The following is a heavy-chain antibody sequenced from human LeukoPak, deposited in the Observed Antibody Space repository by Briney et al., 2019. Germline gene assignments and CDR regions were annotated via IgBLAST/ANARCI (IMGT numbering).Heavy chain of an antibody. V-gene: IGHV4-4*07. Sequence: PSETLSLTCTVSGDSISINYWSWIRQPAGGGLEWIGRIYPSGSANYNPSLKSRVIMSVDTSKSQFSLKLNSVTAADTAVYFCARGPRVLENYYYGMDVWGQGTTVTVSS. CDR2: IYPSGSA. J-gene: IGHJ6*02. CDR1: GDSISINY. CDR3: ARGPRVLENYYYGMDV. D-gene: IGHD6-6*01.